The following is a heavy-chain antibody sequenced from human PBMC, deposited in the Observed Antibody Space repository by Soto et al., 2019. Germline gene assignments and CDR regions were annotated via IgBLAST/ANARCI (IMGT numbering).Heavy chain of an antibody. Sequence: KQSQTLSLTCAISGDSVSSNSAAWNWIRQSPSRGLEWLGRTYYRSKWYNDYAVSVKSRITINPDTSKNQFSLQLNSVTPEDTAVYYCARSPRYDFWSGYYFSYYYYYMDVWGKGTTVTVSS. V-gene: IGHV6-1*01. CDR3: ARSPRYDFWSGYYFSYYYYYMDV. D-gene: IGHD3-3*01. CDR1: GDSVSSNSAA. J-gene: IGHJ6*03. CDR2: TYYRSKWYN.